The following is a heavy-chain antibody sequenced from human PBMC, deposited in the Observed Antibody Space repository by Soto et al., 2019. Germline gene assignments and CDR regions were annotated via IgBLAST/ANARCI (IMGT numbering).Heavy chain of an antibody. D-gene: IGHD2-15*01. V-gene: IGHV1-18*01. J-gene: IGHJ2*01. CDR3: ARCYCSVGSCYTCWHFDL. CDR1: GYTFMNYA. Sequence: QVQLVQSGAEVKEPGASVKLSCQASGYTFMNYAISWVRLAPGQGLEWMGWISPSTGNTDQAQNFQGRVTMTLDTSTNTANMELRTLRSDDSAVYYCARCYCSVGSCYTCWHFDLWGRGTLVTVSS. CDR2: ISPSTGNT.